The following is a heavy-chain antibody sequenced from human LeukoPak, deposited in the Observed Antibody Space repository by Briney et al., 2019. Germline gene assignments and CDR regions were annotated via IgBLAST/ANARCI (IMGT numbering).Heavy chain of an antibody. Sequence: ASVKVSCKASGYTFTSYGISWVRQAPGQGLEWMGWISAYNGNTNYAQKFQGRVTMTRDTSISTAYMELSRLRSDDTAVYYCARVLVVAYDAFDIWGQGTMVTVSS. D-gene: IGHD3-22*01. V-gene: IGHV1-18*01. CDR2: ISAYNGNT. CDR3: ARVLVVAYDAFDI. CDR1: GYTFTSYG. J-gene: IGHJ3*02.